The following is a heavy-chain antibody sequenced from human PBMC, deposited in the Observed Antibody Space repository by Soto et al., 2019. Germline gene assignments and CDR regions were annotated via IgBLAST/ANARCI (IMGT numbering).Heavy chain of an antibody. CDR1: GGSISSSSYY. CDR3: ARQEAAAGLLVDY. D-gene: IGHD6-13*01. J-gene: IGHJ4*02. CDR2: IYYSGST. Sequence: QLQLQESGPGLVKPSETLSLTCTVSGGSISSSSYYWGWIRQPPGKGLEWIGSIYYSGSTYYNPCLKNRVTISVATSKNQFSLKQSSVTAADTAVYYCARQEAAAGLLVDYWGQGTLVTVSS. V-gene: IGHV4-39*01.